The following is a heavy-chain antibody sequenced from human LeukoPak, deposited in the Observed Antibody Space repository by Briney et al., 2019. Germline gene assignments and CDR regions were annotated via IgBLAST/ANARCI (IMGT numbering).Heavy chain of an antibody. D-gene: IGHD2-2*01. V-gene: IGHV5-51*01. CDR2: IYPGDSDT. Sequence: GESLMISCKGSGYSFTSYWIGWVRQMPGKGLEWMGIIYPGDSDTRYSPSFQGQVTISADKSISTAYLQWSSLKASDTAMYYCARHDTRRECRGRYCSSTLPKNYYYYYMDVWGKGTTVTVSS. CDR3: ARHDTRRECRGRYCSSTLPKNYYYYYMDV. CDR1: GYSFTSYW. J-gene: IGHJ6*03.